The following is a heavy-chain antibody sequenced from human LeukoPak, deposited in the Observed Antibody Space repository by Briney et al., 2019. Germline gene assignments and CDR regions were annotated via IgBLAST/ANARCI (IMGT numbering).Heavy chain of an antibody. Sequence: GGSPRLSCAASGYTFSSYAMSWVRQAPGKGLEWVSAISGSGGSTYYADSVKGRFTISRDNSKNTLYLQMNSLRAEDTAVYYCAKEGDILTGYAGFDYWGQGTLVTVSS. CDR1: GYTFSSYA. CDR3: AKEGDILTGYAGFDY. J-gene: IGHJ4*02. CDR2: ISGSGGST. V-gene: IGHV3-23*01. D-gene: IGHD3-9*01.